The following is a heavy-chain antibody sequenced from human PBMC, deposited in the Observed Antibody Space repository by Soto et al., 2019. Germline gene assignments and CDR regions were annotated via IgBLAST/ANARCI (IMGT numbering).Heavy chain of an antibody. J-gene: IGHJ5*02. V-gene: IGHV1-69*04. Sequence: ASVKVSCKASGGTFSSYTISWVRQAPGQGLEWMGRIIPILGIANYAQKFQGRVTITADKSTSTAYMELSSLRSEDTVVYYCARELRQQLVPVGWFDPWGQGTLVTVSS. CDR3: ARELRQQLVPVGWFDP. D-gene: IGHD6-13*01. CDR2: IIPILGIA. CDR1: GGTFSSYT.